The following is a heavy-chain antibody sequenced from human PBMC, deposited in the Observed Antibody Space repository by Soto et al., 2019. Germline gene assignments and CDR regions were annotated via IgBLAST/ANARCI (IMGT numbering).Heavy chain of an antibody. CDR2: ISAYNGNT. CDR1: GYTFTSYG. Sequence: ASVKVSCKASGYTFTSYGISWVRQAPGQGLEWMGWISAYNGNTNYAHKLQGSVTLTTDTSTSTAYMELRSLRSDDTAVYYCAREAQYQLLSAFDIWGQGTMVTVSS. CDR3: AREAQYQLLSAFDI. D-gene: IGHD2-2*01. V-gene: IGHV1-18*01. J-gene: IGHJ3*02.